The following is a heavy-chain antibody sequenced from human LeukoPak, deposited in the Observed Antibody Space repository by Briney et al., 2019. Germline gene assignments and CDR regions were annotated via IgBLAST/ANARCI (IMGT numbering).Heavy chain of an antibody. CDR2: IRYDGSNR. CDR1: GFTFSSYG. Sequence: PGRSLRLSCAASGFTFSSYGMHWVRQAPGKGREWVAFIRYDGSNRYYADSVKGRFTISRDNSKNTLYLQMNSLRAEDTAVYYCAKGRGWEASYYYYYMDVWGKGTTVTISS. D-gene: IGHD1-26*01. J-gene: IGHJ6*03. CDR3: AKGRGWEASYYYYYMDV. V-gene: IGHV3-30*02.